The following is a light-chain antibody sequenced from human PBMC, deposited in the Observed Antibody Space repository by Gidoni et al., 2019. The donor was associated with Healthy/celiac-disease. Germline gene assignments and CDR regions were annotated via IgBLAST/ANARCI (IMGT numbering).Light chain of an antibody. CDR2: DVS. V-gene: IGLV2-11*01. J-gene: IGLJ3*02. CDR1: SSDVGGYNY. CDR3: CSYASSYTWV. Sequence: QSALTQPRSVSGFPGQPVTISCTGTSSDVGGYNYVSWYQQHPGKAPKLMIYDVSKRPSGVPDRFSGPKSGNTASLTISGLQAEDEADYYCCSYASSYTWVFGGGTKLTVL.